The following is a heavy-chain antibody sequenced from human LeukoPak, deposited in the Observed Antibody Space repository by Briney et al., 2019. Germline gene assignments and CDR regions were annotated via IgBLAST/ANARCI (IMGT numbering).Heavy chain of an antibody. V-gene: IGHV1-18*01. CDR3: ARGSSGWYTQSAFDI. CDR2: ISAYNGNS. J-gene: IGHJ3*02. CDR1: GYTFTNYG. D-gene: IGHD6-19*01. Sequence: ASMKVSCKASGYTFTNYGVSWVRQAPGQGLEWMGWISAYNGNSNYAQKLQGRDTMTTDTSTTTAYMELRSLRSDDTAVYYCARGSSGWYTQSAFDIWGQGTMVTVSS.